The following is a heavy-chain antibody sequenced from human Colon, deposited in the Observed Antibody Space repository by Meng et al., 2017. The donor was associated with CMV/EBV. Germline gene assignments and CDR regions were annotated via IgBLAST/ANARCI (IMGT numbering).Heavy chain of an antibody. CDR3: ARNDYIDY. CDR2: LSFDGSNE. Sequence: VHLVESGGGLVKPGGSLRLSCAASGFTFSSFVMHWVRQAPGKGLEWVAVLSFDGSNEYYADSVKGRFTISRDNSKNTLYLQMNSLRAEDTAVYYCARNDYIDYWGQGTLVTVSS. J-gene: IGHJ4*02. V-gene: IGHV3-30-3*01. CDR1: GFTFSSFV.